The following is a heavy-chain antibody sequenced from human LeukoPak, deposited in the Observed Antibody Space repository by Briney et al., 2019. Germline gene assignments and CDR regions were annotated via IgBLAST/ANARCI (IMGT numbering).Heavy chain of an antibody. CDR3: AKVGTGTTSSPNFDY. CDR2: ISGSGGST. CDR1: GFTFSSGG. J-gene: IGHJ4*02. Sequence: VGSLRLVSAAYGFTFSSGGMSRVRQAPGQGLEWVSAISGSGGSTYYADSVKGRFTISRDNSKNALYLQMNSLRAEDTAVYYCAKVGTGTTSSPNFDYWGQGTLVTVSS. D-gene: IGHD1-7*01. V-gene: IGHV3-23*01.